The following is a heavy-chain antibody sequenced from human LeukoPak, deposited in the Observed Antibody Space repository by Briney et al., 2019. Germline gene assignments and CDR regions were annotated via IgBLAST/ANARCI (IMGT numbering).Heavy chain of an antibody. J-gene: IGHJ1*01. D-gene: IGHD6-6*01. CDR1: GGSISTYY. CDR3: ARGGAARLHFQN. V-gene: IGHV4-59*01. Sequence: TSETLSLTCTVSGGSISTYYWNWIRQPPGKGLEWIGYIYHSGSTNYNPSLQSRVTISVDTSKNQFSLNLNSVTAADTAVYYCARGGAARLHFQNWGQGTLVTVSS. CDR2: IYHSGST.